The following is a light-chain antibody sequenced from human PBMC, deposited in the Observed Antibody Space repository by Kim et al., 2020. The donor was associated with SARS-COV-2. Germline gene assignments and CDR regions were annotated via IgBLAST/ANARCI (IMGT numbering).Light chain of an antibody. CDR1: PLPIKY. J-gene: IGLJ3*02. CDR2: EDT. Sequence: SYELTQPPSVSVSPGQTARITCSGDPLPIKYAFWYQHKSGQAPVLVIYEDTKRPSGIPERVSGSNSGTTATLTLSGVQGDDEAYYFCYVIDSSRHLCVFG. CDR3: YVIDSSRHLCV. V-gene: IGLV3-10*01.